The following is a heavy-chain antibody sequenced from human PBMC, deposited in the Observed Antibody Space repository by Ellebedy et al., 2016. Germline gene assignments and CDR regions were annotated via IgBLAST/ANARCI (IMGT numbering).Heavy chain of an antibody. D-gene: IGHD1-26*01. CDR2: IIPIFGTA. V-gene: IGHV1-69*13. Sequence: SVKVSCXASVGTFSSYAISWVRQAPGQGLEWMGGIIPIFGTANYAQKFQGRVTITADESTSTAYMELSSLRSEDTAVYYWARLRGGGSYLFDYWGQGTLVTVSS. CDR3: ARLRGGGSYLFDY. J-gene: IGHJ4*02. CDR1: VGTFSSYA.